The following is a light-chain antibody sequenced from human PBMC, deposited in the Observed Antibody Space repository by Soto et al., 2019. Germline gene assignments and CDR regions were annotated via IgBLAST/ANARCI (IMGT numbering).Light chain of an antibody. V-gene: IGKV1-5*03. Sequence: DIQMTQSPSTLSASVGDRVNITCRASQSVTTWLAWYQQKPGKAPKLLIYKASNLESGLPSRFTGSGSGTEFTLTISSLQYDDFATYDCQQYSTYPITFGQGKRLE. J-gene: IGKJ5*01. CDR1: QSVTTW. CDR3: QQYSTYPIT. CDR2: KAS.